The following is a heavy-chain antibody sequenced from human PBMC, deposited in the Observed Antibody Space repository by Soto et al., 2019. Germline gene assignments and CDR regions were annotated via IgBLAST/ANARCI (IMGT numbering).Heavy chain of an antibody. Sequence: QVQLVQSGAEVKKPGSSVKVSCQASGGVFRNYAINWVRQAPGQGLEWMGGIIPVFGTADYPQKFQGRVTITADEYTTTAYMELTSLTTEDTAVYVWASDRWGSYSFDSGGQGTLVTVAS. CDR1: GGVFRNYA. J-gene: IGHJ5*01. D-gene: IGHD1-26*01. CDR2: IIPVFGTA. CDR3: ASDRWGSYSFDS. V-gene: IGHV1-69*01.